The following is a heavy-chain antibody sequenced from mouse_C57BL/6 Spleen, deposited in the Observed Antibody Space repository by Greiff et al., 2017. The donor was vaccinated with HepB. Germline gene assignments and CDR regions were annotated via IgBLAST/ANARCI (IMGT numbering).Heavy chain of an antibody. V-gene: IGHV5-16*01. J-gene: IGHJ4*01. CDR1: GFTFSDYY. Sequence: EVQLVESEGGLVQPGSSMKLSCTASGFTFSDYYMAWVRQVPEKGLEWVANINYDGSSTYYLDSLKSRFIISRDNAENILYLQMSSLKSEDTATYYCSGDHCDYGVGAMDHCGQGTSVTVSS. CDR3: SGDHCDYGVGAMDH. CDR2: INYDGSST. D-gene: IGHD2-4*01.